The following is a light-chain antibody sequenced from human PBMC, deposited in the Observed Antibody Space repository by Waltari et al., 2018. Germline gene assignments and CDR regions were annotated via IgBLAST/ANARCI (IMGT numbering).Light chain of an antibody. V-gene: IGLV3-21*04. CDR2: YDS. J-gene: IGLJ2*01. CDR3: QVWDSSRRV. Sequence: SYVLTQPPSVSVAPGKTARITCGGNNIGSKSVHWYQQKPGQAPVLVIYYDSDRPSGIPEGFSGSNSGNTASLTISRVEAGDEADYYCQVWDSSRRVFGGGTKLTV. CDR1: NIGSKS.